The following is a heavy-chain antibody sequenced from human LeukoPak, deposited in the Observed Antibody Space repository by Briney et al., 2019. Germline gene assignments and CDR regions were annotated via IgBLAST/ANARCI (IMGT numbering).Heavy chain of an antibody. J-gene: IGHJ4*02. CDR3: VRDNLPVGSPENYFDS. D-gene: IGHD1-26*01. CDR2: ISPYNGET. Sequence: GASPRVSSKGSGDIFPSSGLASGRPAPGQRLWWMGWISPYNGETKYEQNFQDRLTLTTDTSTSTAYMELRSLRSDDTAVYYCVRDNLPVGSPENYFDSWGQGTLVTVSS. CDR1: GDIFPSSG. V-gene: IGHV1-18*01.